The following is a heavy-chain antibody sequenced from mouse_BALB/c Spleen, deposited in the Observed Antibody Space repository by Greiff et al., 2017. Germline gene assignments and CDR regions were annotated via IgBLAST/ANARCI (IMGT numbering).Heavy chain of an antibody. CDR3: ARGGSSGIFDY. CDR2: IDPSDSYT. Sequence: QVQLQQPGAELVKPGASVKLSCKASGYTFTSYWMHWVKQRPGQGLEWIGEIDPSDSYTNYNQKFKGKATLTVDKSSSTAYMQLSSLTSEDSAVYYCARGGSSGIFDYWGQGTTLTVSS. V-gene: IGHV1-69*02. CDR1: GYTFTSYW. D-gene: IGHD3-1*01. J-gene: IGHJ2*01.